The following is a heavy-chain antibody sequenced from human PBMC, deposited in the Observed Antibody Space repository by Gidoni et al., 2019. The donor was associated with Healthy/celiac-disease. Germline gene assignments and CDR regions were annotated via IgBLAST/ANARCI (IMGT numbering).Heavy chain of an antibody. D-gene: IGHD6-13*01. Sequence: QVQLVQSGAEVKKPGASVTVSCKASGYTFTSYYMHWVRQAPGQGLEWMGIINPSGGSTSYAQKFQGRVTMTRDTSTSTVYMELSSLRSEDTAVYYCARDKGGAAAGMADAFDIWGQGTMVTVSS. J-gene: IGHJ3*02. V-gene: IGHV1-46*01. CDR3: ARDKGGAAAGMADAFDI. CDR1: GYTFTSYY. CDR2: INPSGGST.